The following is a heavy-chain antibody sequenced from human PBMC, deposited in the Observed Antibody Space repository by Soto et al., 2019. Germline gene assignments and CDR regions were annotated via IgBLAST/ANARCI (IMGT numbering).Heavy chain of an antibody. CDR3: AATSYCSGATCYYYYMDV. CDR1: GFTFTSSI. D-gene: IGHD2-15*01. CDR2: IVVGSGNT. V-gene: IGHV1-58*02. Sequence: SVKVSCKASGFTFTSSIIQWVRQARGQRLEWIGWIVVGSGNTNYAQKFQERVTITRDMSTSTAYMELSSLRSEDTAVYYCAATSYCSGATCYYYYMDVWGKGTTVTVSS. J-gene: IGHJ6*03.